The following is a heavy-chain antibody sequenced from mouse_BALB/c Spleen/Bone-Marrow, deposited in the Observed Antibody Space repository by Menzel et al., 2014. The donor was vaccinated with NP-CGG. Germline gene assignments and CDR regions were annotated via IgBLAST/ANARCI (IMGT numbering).Heavy chain of an antibody. Sequence: EVQLQQSGPELVKPGASVKMSRKASGYTFSSYIMHWVKQKPGQGLEWIGYINPYNDGTNYNEKFKGKATLTSDKSSSTAYMELSSLTSEDSAVYYCATGRDYFDYWGQGTTLTVSP. D-gene: IGHD4-1*01. V-gene: IGHV1-14*01. J-gene: IGHJ2*01. CDR2: INPYNDGT. CDR1: GYTFSSYI. CDR3: ATGRDYFDY.